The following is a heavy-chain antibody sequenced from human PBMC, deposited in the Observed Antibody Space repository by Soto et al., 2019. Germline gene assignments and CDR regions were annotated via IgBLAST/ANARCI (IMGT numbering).Heavy chain of an antibody. CDR3: ARHEGYSYYYYYYLDV. CDR1: GGSISSSSYY. D-gene: IGHD3-22*01. V-gene: IGHV4-39*01. J-gene: IGHJ6*03. CDR2: IYYSGST. Sequence: SETLSLTCTVSGGSISSSSYYWGWIRQPPGKGLEWIGSIYYSGSTYYNPSLKSRVTISVDTSKNQFSLKLSSVTAADTAVYYCARHEGYSYYYYYYLDVWGKGTTVTVSS.